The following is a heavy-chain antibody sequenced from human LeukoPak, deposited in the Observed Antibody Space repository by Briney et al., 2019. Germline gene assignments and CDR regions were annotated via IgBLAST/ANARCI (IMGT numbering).Heavy chain of an antibody. J-gene: IGHJ4*02. CDR2: INPNNGAT. CDR3: ARESGSYHGNDY. Sequence: ASVKVSCKASGYTFTGYYMHWVRQAPGQGLEWMGRINPNNGATNYAQKLQGRVTITGDTSISTAYMELSSLRSDDTAVYYCARESGSYHGNDYWGQGTLVTVSS. D-gene: IGHD1-26*01. CDR1: GYTFTGYY. V-gene: IGHV1-2*06.